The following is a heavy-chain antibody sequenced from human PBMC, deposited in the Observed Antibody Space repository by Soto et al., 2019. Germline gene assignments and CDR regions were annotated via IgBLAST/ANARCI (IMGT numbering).Heavy chain of an antibody. Sequence: SVKVSCKASGGTCSIYAIIGVVQSPGQGLEWMGGIIPIFGTANYAQKFQGRVTITADESTSTAYMELSSLRSEDTAVYYCARGQNYYYYYGMDVWGQGTTVTVSS. CDR2: IIPIFGTA. CDR3: ARGQNYYYYYGMDV. J-gene: IGHJ6*02. CDR1: GGTCSIYA. V-gene: IGHV1-69*13.